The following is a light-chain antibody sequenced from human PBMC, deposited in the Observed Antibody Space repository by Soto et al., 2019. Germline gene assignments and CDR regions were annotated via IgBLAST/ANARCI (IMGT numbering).Light chain of an antibody. Sequence: DIQMTQSPSSLSASVGDRVTITCRASQDISVYLAWYQQKPGKVPKRLIYSASTLQSGVPSRFSGSGSGTDFTITISSLQPEDVATYYCQKLNTAPLTFGQGTRLEIK. CDR3: QKLNTAPLT. CDR2: SAS. CDR1: QDISVY. V-gene: IGKV1-27*01. J-gene: IGKJ5*01.